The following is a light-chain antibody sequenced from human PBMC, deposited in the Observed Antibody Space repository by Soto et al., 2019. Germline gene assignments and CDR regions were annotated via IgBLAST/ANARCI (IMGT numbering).Light chain of an antibody. Sequence: QSALTQPAYVSGSPGQSITISCTGTSSDVGGYNLVSWYQQTPDKAPKVIIYEGSKRPSGVSNRFSASKSGITASLTISGLQAEDEADYYCCSYAGTRALYVFGTGTKVTVL. CDR1: SSDVGGYNL. CDR2: EGS. J-gene: IGLJ1*01. V-gene: IGLV2-23*01. CDR3: CSYAGTRALYV.